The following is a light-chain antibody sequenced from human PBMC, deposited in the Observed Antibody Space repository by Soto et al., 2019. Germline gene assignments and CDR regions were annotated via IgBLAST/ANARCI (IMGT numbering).Light chain of an antibody. CDR3: QSYDGGWV. J-gene: IGLJ3*02. CDR1: SGSIASNF. CDR2: EDN. V-gene: IGLV6-57*04. Sequence: FMLTQPHSVSESPGKTVTISCTRSSGSIASNFVQWYQQRPGSAPTTVIYEDNQRPSGVPDRFSGSIDSSSNSASLTISGLKAEDEADYYCQSYDGGWVFGGGTQLTVL.